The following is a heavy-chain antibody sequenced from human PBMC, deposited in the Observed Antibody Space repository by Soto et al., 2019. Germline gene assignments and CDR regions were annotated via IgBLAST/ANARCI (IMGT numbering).Heavy chain of an antibody. V-gene: IGHV1-69*06. J-gene: IGHJ6*02. CDR3: ARVGSYCSGGSCPHYYGMDV. CDR2: IIPIFGTA. Sequence: QVQLVQSGAEVKKPGSSVKVSCKASGGTFSSYAISWVRQAPGQGLEWMGGIIPIFGTANYAQKFQGRVTITEDKSTSTAYMELSSLRSEDTAVYYCARVGSYCSGGSCPHYYGMDVWGQGTTVTVSS. D-gene: IGHD2-15*01. CDR1: GGTFSSYA.